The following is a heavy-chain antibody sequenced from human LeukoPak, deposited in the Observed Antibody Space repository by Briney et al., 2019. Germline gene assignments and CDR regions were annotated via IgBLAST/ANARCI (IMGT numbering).Heavy chain of an antibody. D-gene: IGHD1-1*01. V-gene: IGHV4-31*03. Sequence: SQTLSLTCTVSGGSISSGGYSWSWIRQHPGKGLEWIGYIYYSGSTYYNPSLKSRVTISVDTSKNQFSLKLSSVTAADTAVYYCARDYMESFDYWGQGTLVTVSS. CDR3: ARDYMESFDY. J-gene: IGHJ4*02. CDR2: IYYSGST. CDR1: GGSISSGGYS.